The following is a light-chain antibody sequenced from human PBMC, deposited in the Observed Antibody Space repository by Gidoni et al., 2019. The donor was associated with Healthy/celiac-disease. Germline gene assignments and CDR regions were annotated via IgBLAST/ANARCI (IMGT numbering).Light chain of an antibody. V-gene: IGKV1-6*01. Sequence: AIQTTHSPSSLSASVGDRVTITCRASQGIRNDLGWYQQKPGKAPKLLIYAASSLQSGVPSRFSGSGSGTDFTLTISSLQAEDFATYYCLQDYNYPRTFGQGTKVEIK. CDR2: AAS. CDR1: QGIRND. CDR3: LQDYNYPRT. J-gene: IGKJ1*01.